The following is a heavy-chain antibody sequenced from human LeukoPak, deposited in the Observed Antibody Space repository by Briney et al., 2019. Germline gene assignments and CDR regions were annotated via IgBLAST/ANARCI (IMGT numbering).Heavy chain of an antibody. J-gene: IGHJ4*02. V-gene: IGHV4-34*12. CDR3: ASGAWAARLNS. Sequence: PSDTLSLTCAVYGESLNYYYWSWIRQSPGKGLEWIGDIFDSKTINYNPSLKSRVTISAATSSQQFSLNLKSVTAADTAVYFCASGAWAARLNSWAQGALVIVSS. CDR1: GESLNYYY. CDR2: IFDSKTI. D-gene: IGHD4-23*01.